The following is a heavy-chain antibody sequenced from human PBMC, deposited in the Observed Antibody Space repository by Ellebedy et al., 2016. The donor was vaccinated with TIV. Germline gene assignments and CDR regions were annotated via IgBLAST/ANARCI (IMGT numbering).Heavy chain of an antibody. CDR1: GGSISSYY. V-gene: IGHV4-59*13. D-gene: IGHD2-2*01. Sequence: SETLSLXXTVSGGSISSYYWSWIRQPPGKGLEWIGYIYYSGSTNYNPSLKSRVTISVDTSKNQFSLKLSSVTAADTAVYYCAAAQQPPGSSVLYYYYMDVWGKGTTATVSS. CDR2: IYYSGST. J-gene: IGHJ6*03. CDR3: AAAQQPPGSSVLYYYYMDV.